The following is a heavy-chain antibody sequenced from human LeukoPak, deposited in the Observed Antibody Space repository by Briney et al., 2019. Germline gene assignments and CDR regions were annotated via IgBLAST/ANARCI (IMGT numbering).Heavy chain of an antibody. V-gene: IGHV4-4*07. CDR1: GGSISYFY. Sequence: SETLSLTCTVSGGSISYFYWSWIRQPAGKGLEWIGRIYARGSTNYNPSLTSRVTMSVDTSKNQFSLKLNSVTAADTAVYYCARDYGSGSYPYFYYNYMDVWGKGTTVTISS. J-gene: IGHJ6*03. CDR2: IYARGST. CDR3: ARDYGSGSYPYFYYNYMDV. D-gene: IGHD3-10*01.